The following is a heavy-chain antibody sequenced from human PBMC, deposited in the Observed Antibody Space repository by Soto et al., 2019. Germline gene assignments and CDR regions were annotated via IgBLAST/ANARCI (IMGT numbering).Heavy chain of an antibody. CDR2: ISAYNGNT. V-gene: IGHV1-18*01. CDR1: GYTFTSYG. CDR3: ARDSGAGLWFGEAIFDP. D-gene: IGHD3-10*01. Sequence: QVQLVQSGAEVKKPGASVKVSCKASGYTFTSYGISWVRQAPGQGLEGMGWISAYNGNTNYAQKLQGRVTMTTDTSTSTAYMELRSLRSDDTAVYYCARDSGAGLWFGEAIFDPWGQGTLVTVSS. J-gene: IGHJ5*02.